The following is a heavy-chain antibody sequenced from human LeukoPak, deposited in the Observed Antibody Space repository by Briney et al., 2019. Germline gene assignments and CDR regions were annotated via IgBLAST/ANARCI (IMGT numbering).Heavy chain of an antibody. V-gene: IGHV1-46*01. CDR3: ASSSGSYANFDY. CDR1: GYTFTSYY. D-gene: IGHD3-10*01. J-gene: IGHJ4*02. CDR2: INPSGGST. Sequence: GASVKVSYKASGYTFTSYYMHWVRQAPGQGLEWMGIINPSGGSTSYAQKFQGRVTMTRDMSTSTVYMELSSLRSEDTAVYYCASSSGSYANFDYWGQGTLVTVSS.